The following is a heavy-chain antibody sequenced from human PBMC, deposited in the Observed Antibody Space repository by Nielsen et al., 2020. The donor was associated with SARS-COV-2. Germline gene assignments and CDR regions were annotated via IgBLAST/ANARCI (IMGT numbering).Heavy chain of an antibody. CDR1: GFNFNSYW. J-gene: IGHJ4*02. CDR2: INTDGSRS. D-gene: IGHD3-22*01. CDR3: VRVRDDGHYYDTGPFDY. V-gene: IGHV3-74*01. Sequence: GGSLRLSCAASGFNFNSYWMHWVRRGPGRGLMWVSRINTDGSRSAYADAVKGRFTISRDNARDTLYLQLNRLSAEDTAVYYCVRVRDDGHYYDTGPFDYWGQGALVTVSS.